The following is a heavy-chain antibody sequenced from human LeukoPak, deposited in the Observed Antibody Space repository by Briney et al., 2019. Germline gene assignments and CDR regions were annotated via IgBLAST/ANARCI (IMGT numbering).Heavy chain of an antibody. CDR1: GFTFSSYA. V-gene: IGHV3-30-3*01. J-gene: IGHJ6*03. D-gene: IGHD3-10*01. Sequence: GGSLRLSCAASGFTFSSYAMHWVRQAPGKGLEWVAVISYDGSNKYYADSVKGRFTISRDNSKNTLYLQMNSLRAEDTAVYYCARGIGGRDYYMDVWGKGTTVTVSS. CDR3: ARGIGGRDYYMDV. CDR2: ISYDGSNK.